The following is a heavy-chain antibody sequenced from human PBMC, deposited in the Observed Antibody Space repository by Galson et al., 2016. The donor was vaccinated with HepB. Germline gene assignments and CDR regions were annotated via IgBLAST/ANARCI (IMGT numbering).Heavy chain of an antibody. V-gene: IGHV1-46*01. D-gene: IGHD4-17*01. CDR2: INPNDGTT. CDR3: ARDNSRAATVTTLAYWYFDL. CDR1: GYTFIRHY. Sequence: SVKVSCKASGYTFIRHYIHWVRQAPGQGLEWMGIINPNDGTTGYAQKFQGRVTVTRDTSTSTVYMELTSLRSEDAAVYYCARDNSRAATVTTLAYWYFDLWGRGTQVTVSS. J-gene: IGHJ2*01.